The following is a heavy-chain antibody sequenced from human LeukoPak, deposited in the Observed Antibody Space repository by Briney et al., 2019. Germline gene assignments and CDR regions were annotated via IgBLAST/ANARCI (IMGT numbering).Heavy chain of an antibody. V-gene: IGHV4-39*01. CDR3: ARRAIFGVVIDWFDP. CDR1: GGSISSSSYY. J-gene: IGHJ5*02. D-gene: IGHD3-3*01. Sequence: SETLSLTCTVSGGSISSSSYYWGWIRQPPGKGLEWIGSIYYSGSTYYNPSLKSRVTISVDTSKNQFSLKLSSVTAADTAVYYCARRAIFGVVIDWFDPWGQGTLVTVSS. CDR2: IYYSGST.